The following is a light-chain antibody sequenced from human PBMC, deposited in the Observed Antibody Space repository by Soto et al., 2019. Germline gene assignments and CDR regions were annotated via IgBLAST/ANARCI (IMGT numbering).Light chain of an antibody. V-gene: IGLV2-14*03. Sequence: QSVLTQAASVSGSPGQSITIFCTGTSSDVGGYNYVSWYQQRPGKPPKLMIYDVTNRPSGVSNRFSGSKSGSTASLTISGLQVEDEGDYYCSSYTNRNTVVFGGGTKLTVL. J-gene: IGLJ3*02. CDR1: SSDVGGYNY. CDR2: DVT. CDR3: SSYTNRNTVV.